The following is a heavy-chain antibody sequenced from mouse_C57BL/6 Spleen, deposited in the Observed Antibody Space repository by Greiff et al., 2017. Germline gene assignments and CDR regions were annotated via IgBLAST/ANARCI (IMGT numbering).Heavy chain of an antibody. V-gene: IGHV1-82*01. CDR1: GYAFSSSW. CDR2: IYPGDGDT. Sequence: QVQLKQSGPELVKPGASVKISCKASGYAFSSSWMNWVEQRPGKGLEWIGRIYPGDGDTNYNGKFKGKATLTADKSSSTAYMQLSSLTSEDSAVYFCAREEEGYYFDYWGQGTTLTVSS. CDR3: AREEEGYYFDY. J-gene: IGHJ2*01.